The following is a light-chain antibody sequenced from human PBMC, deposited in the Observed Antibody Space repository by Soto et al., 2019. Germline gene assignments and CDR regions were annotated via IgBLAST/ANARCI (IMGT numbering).Light chain of an antibody. CDR1: QSLLYENGYTY. Sequence: DIVMTQSPLSLPVTPGEPASISCRSSQSLLYENGYTYFDWYVQKPGQPPQLLIYLGSTRPSGVPERFRGRVSGTDFTLKISRVETEDVGVYYCMQALKPPYTFGQGTKLEIK. V-gene: IGKV2-28*01. CDR3: MQALKPPYT. CDR2: LGS. J-gene: IGKJ2*01.